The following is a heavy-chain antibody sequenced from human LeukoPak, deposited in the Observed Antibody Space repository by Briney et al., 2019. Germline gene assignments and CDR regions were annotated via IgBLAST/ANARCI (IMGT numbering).Heavy chain of an antibody. V-gene: IGHV3-48*02. CDR2: ISTGSGTM. CDR1: GLTFSSYS. CDR3: ARDPGSSWSGDY. J-gene: IGHJ4*02. Sequence: GGSLRLSCAASGLTFSSYSMNWVRQGPGKGLEWVSYISTGSGTMYYADSVKGRFTISRDNAKNSLYLQMNSLRDEDTAVYYCARDPGSSWSGDYWGQGTLVTVSS. D-gene: IGHD6-13*01.